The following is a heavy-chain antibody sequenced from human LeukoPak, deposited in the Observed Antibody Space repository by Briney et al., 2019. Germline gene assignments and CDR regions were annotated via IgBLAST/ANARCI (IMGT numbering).Heavy chain of an antibody. Sequence: SETLSLTCAVYGGSFSGYYWSWIRRPPGKGLEWIGEINHSGSTNYNPSLKSRVTISVDTSKNQFSLKLSSVTAADTAVYYCARSHYYYGMDVWGQGTTVTVSS. CDR3: ARSHYYYGMDV. CDR2: INHSGST. V-gene: IGHV4-34*01. CDR1: GGSFSGYY. J-gene: IGHJ6*02.